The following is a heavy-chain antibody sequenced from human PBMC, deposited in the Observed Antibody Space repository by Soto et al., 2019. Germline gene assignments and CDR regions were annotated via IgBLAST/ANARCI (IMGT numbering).Heavy chain of an antibody. V-gene: IGHV1-69*13. CDR2: IIPIFGTA. CDR1: GGTFSSYA. D-gene: IGHD5-18*01. J-gene: IGHJ6*02. Sequence: GASVKVSCKASGGTFSSYAISWVRQAPGQGLEWMGGIIPIFGTANYAQKFQGRVTITADESTSTAYMELSSLRSEDTAVYYCARPLPQSLRGYSYGYGIYYYGMDVWGQGTTVTVSS. CDR3: ARPLPQSLRGYSYGYGIYYYGMDV.